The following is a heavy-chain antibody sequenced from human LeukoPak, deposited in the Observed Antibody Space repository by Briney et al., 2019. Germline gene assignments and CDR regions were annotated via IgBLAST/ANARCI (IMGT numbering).Heavy chain of an antibody. V-gene: IGHV3-30*18. D-gene: IGHD3-22*01. Sequence: SGGSLRLSCAASGFTFSSYGMHWVRQAPGKGLEWVAVISYDGSNKYYADSVKGRFTISRDNSKNTLYLQMNSLRAEDTAVYYCAKPSTYYYDSSGSTGAFDIWGQGTMVTVSS. CDR2: ISYDGSNK. J-gene: IGHJ3*02. CDR1: GFTFSSYG. CDR3: AKPSTYYYDSSGSTGAFDI.